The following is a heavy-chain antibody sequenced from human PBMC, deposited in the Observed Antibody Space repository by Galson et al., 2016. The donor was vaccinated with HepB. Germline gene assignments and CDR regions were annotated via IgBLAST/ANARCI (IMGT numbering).Heavy chain of an antibody. D-gene: IGHD3-9*01. CDR3: ARGSLLTGPPDQ. CDR1: GFTVSNNY. V-gene: IGHV3-53*04. J-gene: IGHJ4*02. CDR2: IYKGGTT. Sequence: SLRLSCAASGFTVSNNYMTWVRQAPGKGLEWVSNIYKGGTTYYADSVKGRFTISRPNFKNTLYLQMNSLRTEDTAVYFCARGSLLTGPPDQWGQGILVTVSS.